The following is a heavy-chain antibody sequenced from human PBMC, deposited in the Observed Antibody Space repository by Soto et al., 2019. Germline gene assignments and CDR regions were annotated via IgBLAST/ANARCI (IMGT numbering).Heavy chain of an antibody. CDR2: INPSGGST. CDR1: GYTFTSYY. CDR3: ARDRQQLVPDYYYGMDV. J-gene: IGHJ6*02. V-gene: IGHV1-46*01. Sequence: QVQLVQSGAEVKKPGASVKVSCKASGYTFTSYYMHWVRQAPGQGLEWMGIINPSGGSTSYAQKFQGRVTMTRDTSTSTVYMELSSLRSEDTAVYYCARDRQQLVPDYYYGMDVRGQGTTVTVSS. D-gene: IGHD6-13*01.